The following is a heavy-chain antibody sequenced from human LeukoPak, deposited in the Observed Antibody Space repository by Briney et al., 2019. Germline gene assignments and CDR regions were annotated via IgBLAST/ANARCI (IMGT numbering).Heavy chain of an antibody. J-gene: IGHJ6*03. D-gene: IGHD2-8*01. CDR2: IKQDGSEK. CDR3: AKDRCSNGVGCYYYYMDV. V-gene: IGHV3-7*01. Sequence: GGSLRLSCAASGFTFSSYWMSWVRQAPGKGLEWVANIKQDGSEKYYVDSVKGRFSISRDSSKNILYLQMNSLRAEDTAVYYCAKDRCSNGVGCYYYYMDVWGKGTTVTISS. CDR1: GFTFSSYW.